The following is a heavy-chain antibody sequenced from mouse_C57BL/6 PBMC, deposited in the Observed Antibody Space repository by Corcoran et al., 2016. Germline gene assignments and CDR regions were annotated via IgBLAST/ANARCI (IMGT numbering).Heavy chain of an antibody. D-gene: IGHD2-3*01. V-gene: IGHV1-26*01. J-gene: IGHJ2*01. Sequence: EVQLQQSGPELWKPGASVKISCKASGYTFTDYYMNWVKQSHGKSLEWIGDINPNNGGTSYNQKFKGKATLTVDKSSSTAYMELRSLTSEDSAVYYCASGPFYDGYYFDYWGQGTTLTVSS. CDR2: INPNNGGT. CDR1: GYTFTDYY. CDR3: ASGPFYDGYYFDY.